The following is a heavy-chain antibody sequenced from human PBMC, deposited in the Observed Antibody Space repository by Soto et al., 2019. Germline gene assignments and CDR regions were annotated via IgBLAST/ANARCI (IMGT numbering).Heavy chain of an antibody. CDR1: GFTVSSNY. CDR2: IYSGGST. J-gene: IGHJ4*02. D-gene: IGHD2-21*02. Sequence: EVQLVESGGGLVQPGGSLRLSCAASGFTVSSNYMSWVRQAPGKGLEWVSVIYSGGSTYYADSVKGRFTISRDNSKNTLYLQMNILGVEDTAVYYCALTATLPCGSFDSWGQGTLVTVSS. V-gene: IGHV3-66*01. CDR3: ALTATLPCGSFDS.